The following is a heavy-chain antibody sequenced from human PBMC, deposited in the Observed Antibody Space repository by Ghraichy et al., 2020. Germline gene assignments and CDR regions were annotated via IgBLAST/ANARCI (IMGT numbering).Heavy chain of an antibody. J-gene: IGHJ4*02. Sequence: ASVKVSCKASGYTFTSYDINWVRQATGQGLEWMGWMNPNSGNTGYAQKFQDRVTMTRNTSINTAYMEPSGLGSEDTAVYYCARRELPTTRLPDYWGQGTLVTVSS. CDR3: ARRELPTTRLPDY. D-gene: IGHD3-10*01. CDR2: MNPNSGNT. V-gene: IGHV1-8*01. CDR1: GYTFTSYD.